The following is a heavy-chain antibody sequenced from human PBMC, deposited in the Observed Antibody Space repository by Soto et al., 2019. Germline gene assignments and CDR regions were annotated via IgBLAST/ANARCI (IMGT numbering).Heavy chain of an antibody. V-gene: IGHV1-69*01. CDR3: ARASIQGSSWYFWCDP. CDR1: GGTFSRHA. Sequence: QVQLVQSGSEVKMPGSSVKVSCKTSGGTFSRHAINWVRQAPGQGLEWMGGIIPMFGTTNYAQKFKGRVTISADESTSTAYMELSSLRSYDAAVYYCARASIQGSSWYFWCDPGVQGTLVTFSS. D-gene: IGHD6-13*01. J-gene: IGHJ5*02. CDR2: IIPMFGTT.